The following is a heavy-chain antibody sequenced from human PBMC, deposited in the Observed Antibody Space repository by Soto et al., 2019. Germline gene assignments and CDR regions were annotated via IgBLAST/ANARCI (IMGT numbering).Heavy chain of an antibody. CDR3: ARDPRPSRIDY. D-gene: IGHD2-2*01. V-gene: IGHV1-18*01. CDR2: ISTYSGIR. J-gene: IGHJ4*02. CDR1: GYTFTSHG. Sequence: ASVKVSCKASGYTFTSHGVSWLRQAPGQGLEWLGWISTYSGIRNYARKFQDRVTMGSDTSTSTVYMELRSLTSNDTAMYYCARDPRPSRIDYWGPGTLVTLSS.